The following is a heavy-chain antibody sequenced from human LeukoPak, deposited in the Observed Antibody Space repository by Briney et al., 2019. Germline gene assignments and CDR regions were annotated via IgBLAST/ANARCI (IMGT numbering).Heavy chain of an antibody. V-gene: IGHV4-59*04. CDR1: GGSISSYY. J-gene: IGHJ5*02. Sequence: PSETLSLTCTVSGGSISSYYWSWIRQPPGKGLEWIGYIYYSGSTYYNPSLKSRVTISVDTSKNQFSLKLSSVTAADTAVYYCARRLGFWSGYPNNWFDPWGQGTLVTVSS. CDR3: ARRLGFWSGYPNNWFDP. CDR2: IYYSGST. D-gene: IGHD3-3*01.